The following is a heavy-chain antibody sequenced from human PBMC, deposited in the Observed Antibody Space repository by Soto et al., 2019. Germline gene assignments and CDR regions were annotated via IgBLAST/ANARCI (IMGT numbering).Heavy chain of an antibody. CDR1: GYTFTSYY. D-gene: IGHD3-10*01. CDR3: ATPMVRGVKYYGMDV. V-gene: IGHV1-46*03. Sequence: ASVKVSCKASGYTFTSYYMHWVRQAPGQGLEWMGIINPSGGSTSYAQKFQGRVTMTRDTSTSTVYMELSSLRSEGTAVYYCATPMVRGVKYYGMDVWGQGTTVTVSS. CDR2: INPSGGST. J-gene: IGHJ6*02.